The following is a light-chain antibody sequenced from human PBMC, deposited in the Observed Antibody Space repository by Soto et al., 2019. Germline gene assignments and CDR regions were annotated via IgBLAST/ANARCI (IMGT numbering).Light chain of an antibody. CDR1: QSVTSSF. J-gene: IGKJ1*01. Sequence: EIVLTQSPGTLSLSPGERATLSCWASQSVTSSFLGWYQQKPGQAPRLLIYATTNRATGIPDRFSGSGSGTDFALTISRLEPEDFAVYYCLQYGISPRTFGQGTKVDIK. V-gene: IGKV3-20*01. CDR3: LQYGISPRT. CDR2: ATT.